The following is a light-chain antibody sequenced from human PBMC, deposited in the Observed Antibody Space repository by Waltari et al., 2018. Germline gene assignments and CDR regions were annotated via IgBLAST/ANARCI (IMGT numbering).Light chain of an antibody. J-gene: IGLJ3*02. V-gene: IGLV4-69*01. CDR3: QTGGHGTWV. Sequence: QLVLTQSPSASASLGASVKLTCTLDSGHSSNIIAWLQQQPEKGPRYLMRVNSDGSHSKGDEIPDRVSGCRSGAERYLTIASLQSEDEADYYCQTGGHGTWVFGGGTKLTVL. CDR2: VNSDGSH. CDR1: SGHSSNI.